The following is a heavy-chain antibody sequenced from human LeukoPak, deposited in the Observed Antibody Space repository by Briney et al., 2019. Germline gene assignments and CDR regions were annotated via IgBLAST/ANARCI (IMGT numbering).Heavy chain of an antibody. CDR2: INRDGSEK. CDR3: ARNRGSGTYYWSGNDN. Sequence: PGGSLRLSCAASGFTFSTYYMNWVRQAPGKGLEWVANINRDGSEKYYVDSVKGRFTISRDNAKNSLYLQMNSLRAEDTAVYYCARNRGSGTYYWSGNDNWDQGTLVTVSS. CDR1: GFTFSTYY. J-gene: IGHJ4*02. V-gene: IGHV3-7*02. D-gene: IGHD1-26*01.